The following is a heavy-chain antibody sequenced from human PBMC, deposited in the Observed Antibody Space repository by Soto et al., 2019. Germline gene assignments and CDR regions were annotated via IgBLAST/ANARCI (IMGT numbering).Heavy chain of an antibody. CDR1: GFTFRNYW. CDR2: INSDGSVS. Sequence: ESGGGLVQPGGSLRLSCAASGFTFRNYWMYWVRQAPGKGLEWVSRINSDGSVSSHADSVRGRLTISRDNVKNTLYLHMDSLRAEDTDVYFCARGDCVGGTCYSLAGSFYYYMDVWGKGTTVTVFS. D-gene: IGHD2-15*01. CDR3: ARGDCVGGTCYSLAGSFYYYMDV. J-gene: IGHJ6*03. V-gene: IGHV3-74*02.